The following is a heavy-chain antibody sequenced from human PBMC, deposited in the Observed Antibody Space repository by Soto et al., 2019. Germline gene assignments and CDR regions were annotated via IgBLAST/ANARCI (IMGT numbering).Heavy chain of an antibody. CDR1: DASISSYY. CDR3: ARVRYCSSQSCPKDYYFDY. D-gene: IGHD2-2*01. J-gene: IGHJ4*02. CDR2: ISYSGST. Sequence: NPSETLSLTCTVSDASISSYYWSWIRQPPGKGLEWIGYISYSGSTDYNPSLKSRVTISVDTSKNQFSLKLSSVTAADTAVCYCARVRYCSSQSCPKDYYFDYWGQGNLVTVSS. V-gene: IGHV4-59*01.